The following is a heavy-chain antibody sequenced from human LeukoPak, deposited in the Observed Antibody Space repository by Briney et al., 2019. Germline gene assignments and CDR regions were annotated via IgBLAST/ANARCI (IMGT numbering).Heavy chain of an antibody. J-gene: IGHJ4*02. CDR3: AKQTRYDSPAGGRGFDY. V-gene: IGHV3-23*01. CDR1: GFTFSTYA. D-gene: IGHD3-22*01. Sequence: GGSLRLSCEASGFTFSTYAMSWVRQASGKGLEWVSGISGSGSITYYADSVKGRFTISRDNSKNTLFLEMSSLRAEDTAVYYCAKQTRYDSPAGGRGFDYWGQGTLVTVSS. CDR2: ISGSGSIT.